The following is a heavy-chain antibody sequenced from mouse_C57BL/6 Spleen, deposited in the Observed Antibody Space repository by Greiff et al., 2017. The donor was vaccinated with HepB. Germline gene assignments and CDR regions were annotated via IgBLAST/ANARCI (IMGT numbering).Heavy chain of an antibody. V-gene: IGHV3-6*01. D-gene: IGHD2-4*01. CDR3: ARGYDYDVNWYFDV. CDR2: ISYDGSN. CDR1: GYSITSGYY. J-gene: IGHJ1*03. Sequence: EVKLQESGPGLVKPSQSLSLTCSVTGYSITSGYYWNWIRQFPGNKLEWMGYISYDGSNNYNPSLKNRISITRDTSKNQFFLKLNSVTTEDTATYYCARGYDYDVNWYFDVWGTGTTVTVSS.